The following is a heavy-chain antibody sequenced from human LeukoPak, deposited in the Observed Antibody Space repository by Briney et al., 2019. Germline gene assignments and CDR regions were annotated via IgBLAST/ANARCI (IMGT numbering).Heavy chain of an antibody. Sequence: VRSLRLSCAASGFTFSTYTMHWVRQAPGKGLEWVAVISYDGSLKYYADSVKGRFTISRDNSKNTVFLQMNSLRAEDTAVYYCARGDYYGSGSYWYYFDYWGQGTLVTVSS. V-gene: IGHV3-30*04. J-gene: IGHJ4*02. CDR3: ARGDYYGSGSYWYYFDY. CDR2: ISYDGSLK. CDR1: GFTFSTYT. D-gene: IGHD3-10*01.